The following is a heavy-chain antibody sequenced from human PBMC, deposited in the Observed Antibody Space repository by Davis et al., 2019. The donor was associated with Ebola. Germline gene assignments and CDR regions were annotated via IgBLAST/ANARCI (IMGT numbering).Heavy chain of an antibody. CDR1: GGSSTSSSYY. D-gene: IGHD5-12*01. Sequence: MPSETLSLTCTVSGGSSTSSSYYWGWIRQPPGKGLVWIGTVYQSGRPYYNPSLESLVTVVVDTSKNQFSLKLTSVTAADTAVYYCVRHGLGYSGRYYFDNWGRGTPVTVTS. CDR3: VRHGLGYSGRYYFDN. V-gene: IGHV4-39*01. CDR2: VYQSGRP. J-gene: IGHJ4*02.